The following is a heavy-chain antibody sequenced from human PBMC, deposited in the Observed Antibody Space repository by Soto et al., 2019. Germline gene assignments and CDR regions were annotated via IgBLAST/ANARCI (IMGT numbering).Heavy chain of an antibody. CDR1: GYTFTSYG. CDR2: ISAYNGNT. CDR3: ASSYSNYALIDYYYYGMDV. V-gene: IGHV1-18*01. D-gene: IGHD4-4*01. Sequence: ASVKVSCKASGYTFTSYGITWVRQAPGQGLELMGWISAYNGNTNYAHNLQGRVTMTTDTSTSTAYMELRSLRSEDTAVYYCASSYSNYALIDYYYYGMDVWGQGTTVTVSS. J-gene: IGHJ6*02.